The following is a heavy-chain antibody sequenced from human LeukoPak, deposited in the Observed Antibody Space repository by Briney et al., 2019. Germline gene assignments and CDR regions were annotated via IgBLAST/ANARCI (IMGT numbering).Heavy chain of an antibody. CDR2: IYTSGST. Sequence: SQTLSLTCTVSGGSISSGSYYWSWIRQPAGTGLEWIGRIYTSGSTNYNPSLESRVTISVDTSKNQFSLKLSSVTAADTAVYYCARGYFWSGSRYGMDVWGQGTTVTVSS. V-gene: IGHV4-61*02. J-gene: IGHJ6*02. CDR1: GGSISSGSYY. CDR3: ARGYFWSGSRYGMDV. D-gene: IGHD3-3*01.